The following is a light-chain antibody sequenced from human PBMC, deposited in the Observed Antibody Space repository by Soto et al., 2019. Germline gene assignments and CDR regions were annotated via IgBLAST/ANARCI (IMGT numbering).Light chain of an antibody. Sequence: EIVLTQSPATLSLSPGARATLSCRASQTVSSSLAWYQQKPGQAPRLLIYEASNRATGIPARFSGSGSGADFTLTISSLEPEDFALYYCQQHINWPLTFGGGTKV. CDR2: EAS. J-gene: IGKJ4*01. CDR1: QTVSSS. V-gene: IGKV3-11*01. CDR3: QQHINWPLT.